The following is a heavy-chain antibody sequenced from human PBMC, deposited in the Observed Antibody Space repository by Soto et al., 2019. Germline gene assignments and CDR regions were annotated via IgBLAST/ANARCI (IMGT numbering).Heavy chain of an antibody. D-gene: IGHD1-1*01. V-gene: IGHV1-69*06. CDR1: GGTFPSYA. J-gene: IGHJ5*02. Sequence: QVQVVQSGAEVKKPGSSVKGSCKTSGGTFPSYAVSWVRQAPVQGLEWMGGIIPLFGTTRFAEKFQGRLSITGANSKATAFMELSSRRSEDTATYFCARDSRPTTSTGLSCFDPWGQGTLVTVSS. CDR3: ARDSRPTTSTGLSCFDP. CDR2: IIPLFGTT.